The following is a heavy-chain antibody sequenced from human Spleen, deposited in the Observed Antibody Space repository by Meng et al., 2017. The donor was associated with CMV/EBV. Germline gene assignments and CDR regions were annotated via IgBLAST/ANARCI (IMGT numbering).Heavy chain of an antibody. D-gene: IGHD1-26*01. CDR1: GFSIKNYD. Sequence: GGSLRLSCTASGFSIKNYDMNGVRQAPGKGLEWVSTISRSGESSYHADFVKGRFAISRDNSNNTLYLQMNSLRAEDTAVYYCATGLNSDSLTLDAFDIWGQGTMVTVSS. J-gene: IGHJ3*02. V-gene: IGHV3-23*01. CDR3: ATGLNSDSLTLDAFDI. CDR2: ISRSGESS.